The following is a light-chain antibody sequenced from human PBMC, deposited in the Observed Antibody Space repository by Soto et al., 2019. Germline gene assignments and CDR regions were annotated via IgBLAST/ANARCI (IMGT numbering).Light chain of an antibody. CDR3: QHRSAWPYI. J-gene: IGKJ2*01. CDR2: DAS. V-gene: IGKV3-11*01. Sequence: EIVLTQSPAILSLSPGERATLSCRASQSVSRYLVWYQQKPGQAPRLLIYDASIRATGVPSTFSGSGSGTDFTLTISTLETEDFAVYYCQHRSAWPYIFGQGTKLEIK. CDR1: QSVSRY.